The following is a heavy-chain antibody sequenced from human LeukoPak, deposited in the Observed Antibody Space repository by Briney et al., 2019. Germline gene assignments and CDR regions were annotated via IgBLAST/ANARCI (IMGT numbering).Heavy chain of an antibody. J-gene: IGHJ6*04. CDR2: ISSSGSTI. CDR3: AELGITMIGGV. CDR1: GFTFSSNE. D-gene: IGHD3-10*02. Sequence: GGSLRLSCAASGFTFSSNEMNWVRQAPGKGLEWVSYISSSGSTIYYADSVKGRFTISRDNAKNSLYLQMNSLRAEDTAVYYCAELGITMIGGVWGKGTTVTVSS. V-gene: IGHV3-48*03.